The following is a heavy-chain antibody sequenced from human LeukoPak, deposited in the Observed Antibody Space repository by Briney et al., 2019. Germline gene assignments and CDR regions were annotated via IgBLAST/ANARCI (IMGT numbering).Heavy chain of an antibody. D-gene: IGHD3-9*01. J-gene: IGHJ4*02. V-gene: IGHV2-70*11. CDR3: ARIGDYDILTGYYNFDY. CDR1: GFSLSTSGMC. CDR2: IDWDDDK. Sequence: QTLSLTCTFSGFSLSTSGMCVSWIRQPQGKALEWLARIDWDDDKYYSTSLKTRLTISKDTSKNQVVLTMTNMDPVDTATYYCARIGDYDILTGYYNFDYWGQGTLVTVSS.